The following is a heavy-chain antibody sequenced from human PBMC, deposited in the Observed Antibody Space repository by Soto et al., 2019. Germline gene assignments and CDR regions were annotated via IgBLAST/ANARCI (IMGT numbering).Heavy chain of an antibody. Sequence: ASVKVSCKASGYTFTSYGISWVRQAPGQGLEWMGWISTYSGNTNYAQKLRGRVTMTTDTSTSTAYMELRSLRSDDTAVYYCARVPGALVVVAATLAWFDPWGQGTLVTVSS. CDR2: ISTYSGNT. D-gene: IGHD2-15*01. J-gene: IGHJ5*02. V-gene: IGHV1-18*04. CDR3: ARVPGALVVVAATLAWFDP. CDR1: GYTFTSYG.